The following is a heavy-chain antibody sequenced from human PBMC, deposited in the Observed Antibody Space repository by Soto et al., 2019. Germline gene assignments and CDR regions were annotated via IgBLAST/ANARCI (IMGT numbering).Heavy chain of an antibody. CDR1: GFTFSSYA. V-gene: IGHV3-23*01. D-gene: IGHD3-22*01. CDR2: ISGSGGST. J-gene: IGHJ5*02. Sequence: PGGSLRLSCAASGFTFSSYAMSWVRQAPGKGLEWVSAISGSGGSTYYADSVKGRFTISRDNSKNTLYLQMNSLRAEDTAVYYCAKDHSPGYYYDSSGYCLDPWGQGTLVTVSS. CDR3: AKDHSPGYYYDSSGYCLDP.